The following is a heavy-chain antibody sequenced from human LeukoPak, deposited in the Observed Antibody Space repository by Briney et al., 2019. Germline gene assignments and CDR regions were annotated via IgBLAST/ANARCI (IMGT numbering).Heavy chain of an antibody. Sequence: GGSLRLSCAASGFTFSSYGMHWVRQAPGKGLEWVAVIWYDGSNKYYADSVKGRFTISRDNSKNTLYLQTNSLRAEDTAVYYCAKEYGDYNNWYFDLWGRGTLVTVSS. J-gene: IGHJ2*01. V-gene: IGHV3-33*06. CDR3: AKEYGDYNNWYFDL. CDR1: GFTFSSYG. D-gene: IGHD4-17*01. CDR2: IWYDGSNK.